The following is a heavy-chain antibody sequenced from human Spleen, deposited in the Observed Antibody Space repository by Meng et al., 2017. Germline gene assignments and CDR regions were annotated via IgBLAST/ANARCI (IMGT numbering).Heavy chain of an antibody. Sequence: GGSLRLSCAASGFTFSSYGMHWVRQAPGKGLEWVAVIWYDGSNKYYADSVKGRFTISRDNSKNTLYLQMNSLRAEDTAVYYCARVPDEDAFDIWGQGTMVTVSS. CDR2: IWYDGSNK. V-gene: IGHV3-33*01. J-gene: IGHJ3*02. CDR1: GFTFSSYG. D-gene: IGHD1-14*01. CDR3: ARVPDEDAFDI.